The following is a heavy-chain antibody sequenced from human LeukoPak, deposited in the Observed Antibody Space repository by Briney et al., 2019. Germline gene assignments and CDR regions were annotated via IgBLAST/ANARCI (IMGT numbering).Heavy chain of an antibody. V-gene: IGHV3-21*01. CDR2: ISSSSYI. D-gene: IGHD3-9*01. CDR1: GLTFSSYS. J-gene: IGHJ5*02. Sequence: PGGSLRLSCAASGLTFSSYSMTWVRQAPGKGLEWVSSISSSSYIYYADSVKGRFTISRDKAKNSLSLQMNSLRAEDTAVYSCARDVSSLTCYYLGGPNWCDPGGQGTLVTVSS. CDR3: ARDVSSLTCYYLGGPNWCDP.